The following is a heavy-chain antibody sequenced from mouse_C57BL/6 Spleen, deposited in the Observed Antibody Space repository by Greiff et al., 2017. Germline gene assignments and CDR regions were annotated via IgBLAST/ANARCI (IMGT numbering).Heavy chain of an antibody. CDR3: ARDGGYYANFDY. V-gene: IGHV3-6*01. CDR2: ISYDGSN. CDR1: GYSITSGYY. D-gene: IGHD2-3*01. Sequence: ESGPGLVKPSQSLSLTCSVTGYSITSGYYWNWIRQFPGNKLEWMGYISYDGSNNYNPSLKNRISITRDTSKNQFFLKLNSVTTEDTATYYCARDGGYYANFDYWGQGTTLTVSS. J-gene: IGHJ2*01.